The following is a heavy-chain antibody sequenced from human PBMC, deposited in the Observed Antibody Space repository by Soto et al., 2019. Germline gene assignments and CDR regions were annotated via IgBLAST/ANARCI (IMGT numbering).Heavy chain of an antibody. V-gene: IGHV3-33*01. CDR2: IWYDGSNK. CDR1: GFTFSSYG. J-gene: IGHJ4*02. D-gene: IGHD3-10*01. Sequence: QVQLVESGGGVVQPGRSLRLSCAASGFTFSSYGMHWVRQAPGKGLGWVAVIWYDGSNKYYADSVKGRFTISRDNSKNTLYLQMNSLRAEDTAVYYCARGVTMVRGVIVEYFDYWGQGTLVTVSS. CDR3: ARGVTMVRGVIVEYFDY.